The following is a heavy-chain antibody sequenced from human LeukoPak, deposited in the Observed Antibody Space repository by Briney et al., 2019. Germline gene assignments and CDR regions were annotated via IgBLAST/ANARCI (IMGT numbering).Heavy chain of an antibody. CDR1: GYTFTSYG. V-gene: IGHV1-18*01. J-gene: IGHJ6*02. D-gene: IGHD3-22*01. Sequence: GASVKVSCKASGYTFTSYGISWVRQAPGQGLEWMGWISAYNGNTNYAQKLQGRVTMTTDTSTSTAYMELRSLRSDDTAVYYCARDRFTMIVVVAPYYYYGMDVWGQGTTVTVSS. CDR3: ARDRFTMIVVVAPYYYYGMDV. CDR2: ISAYNGNT.